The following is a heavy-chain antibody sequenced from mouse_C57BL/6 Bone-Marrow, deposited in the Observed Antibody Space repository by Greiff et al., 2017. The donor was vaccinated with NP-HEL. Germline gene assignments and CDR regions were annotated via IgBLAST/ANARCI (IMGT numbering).Heavy chain of an antibody. Sequence: EVNLVESEGGLVQPGSSMKLSCTASGFTFSDYYMAWVRQVPEKGLEWVANINYDGSSTYYLDSLKSRFIISRDNAKNILYLQMSSLKSEDTATYYCARHYDYDVYAMDYWGQGTSVTVSS. CDR2: INYDGSST. CDR1: GFTFSDYY. J-gene: IGHJ4*01. V-gene: IGHV5-16*01. CDR3: ARHYDYDVYAMDY. D-gene: IGHD2-4*01.